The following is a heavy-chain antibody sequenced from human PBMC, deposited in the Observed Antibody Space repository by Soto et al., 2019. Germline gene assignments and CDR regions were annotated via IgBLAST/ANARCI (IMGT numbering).Heavy chain of an antibody. V-gene: IGHV1-2*04. CDR1: GYTFTGYY. CDR2: INPNSGGT. D-gene: IGHD3-16*01. CDR3: ARADARGGKHLPFSD. J-gene: IGHJ4*02. Sequence: ASVKVSCKASGYTFTGYYMHWVRQAPGQGLEWMGWINPNSGGTNYAQKFQGWVTMTRDTSISTAYMELSRLRSDDTAVYYCARADARGGKHLPFSDWGRGPPVAV.